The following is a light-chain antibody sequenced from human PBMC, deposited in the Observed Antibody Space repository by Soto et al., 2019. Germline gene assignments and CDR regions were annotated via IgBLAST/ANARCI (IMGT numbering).Light chain of an antibody. V-gene: IGLV1-47*01. Sequence: QSVLTQPPSASGTPGQTVTISCSGSSSNIGSAYIYWYQHLPGTAPKLLIYRNNQRPSGVPDRFSASKSGTSASLAISGLRSEDEADYYCAAWDDSLVVFGGVTNLTVL. CDR1: SSNIGSAY. J-gene: IGLJ2*01. CDR2: RNN. CDR3: AAWDDSLVV.